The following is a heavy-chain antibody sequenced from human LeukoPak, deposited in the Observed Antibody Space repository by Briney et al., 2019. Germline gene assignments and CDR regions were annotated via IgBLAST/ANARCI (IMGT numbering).Heavy chain of an antibody. V-gene: IGHV4-4*02. Sequence: SETLSLTCAVSGGSISSSNWWSWVRQPPGKGLEWIGEIYHSGSTNYNPSLKSRVTISVDKSKNQFSLKLSSVTAADTAVYYCARVNSGSYSYYFDYWGQGTPVTVSS. CDR1: GGSISSSNW. CDR2: IYHSGST. D-gene: IGHD1-26*01. J-gene: IGHJ4*02. CDR3: ARVNSGSYSYYFDY.